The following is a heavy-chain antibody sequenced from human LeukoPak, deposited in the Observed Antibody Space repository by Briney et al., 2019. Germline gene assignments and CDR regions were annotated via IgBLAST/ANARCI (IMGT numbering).Heavy chain of an antibody. CDR3: ASGLGVYYYDNFDY. D-gene: IGHD3-22*01. J-gene: IGHJ4*02. CDR2: ISSSGSTI. V-gene: IGHV3-11*01. Sequence: GRSLRLSCAASGFTFSDYYMSWIRQAPGKGLEWVSYISSSGSTIYYADSVKGRFTISRDNAKNSLYLQMNSLRAEDTAVYYCASGLGVYYYDNFDYWGQGTLVTVSS. CDR1: GFTFSDYY.